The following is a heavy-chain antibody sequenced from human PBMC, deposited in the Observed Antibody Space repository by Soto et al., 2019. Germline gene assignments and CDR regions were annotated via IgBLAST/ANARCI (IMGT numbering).Heavy chain of an antibody. D-gene: IGHD2-8*01. V-gene: IGHV1-2*06. J-gene: IGHJ4*02. CDR2: INPKTGDT. CDR3: ATLNQAPNGSDY. CDR1: GYTFTAYY. Sequence: QVQLVQSGAEVKKPGASVKVSCKASGYTFTAYYLYWVRQAPGQGLEWVGRINPKTGDTNYAQKFQGRVTMTRDTSITTAYMEVSSLRSDDTAWYFCATLNQAPNGSDYCDQGTLVTV.